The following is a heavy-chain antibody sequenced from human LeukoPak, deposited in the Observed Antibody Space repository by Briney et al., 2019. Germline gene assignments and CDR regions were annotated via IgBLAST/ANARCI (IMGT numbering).Heavy chain of an antibody. CDR2: IYYSGST. CDR3: AREKEGDIVVVPAAIGQARWFDP. J-gene: IGHJ5*02. V-gene: IGHV4-31*03. Sequence: TSETLSLTCTVSGGSISSGGYYWSWIRQHPGKGLERIGYIYYSGSTYYNPSLKSRVTISVDTSKNQFSLKLSSMTAADTAVYYCAREKEGDIVVVPAAIGQARWFDPWGQGTLVTVSS. D-gene: IGHD2-2*01. CDR1: GGSISSGGYY.